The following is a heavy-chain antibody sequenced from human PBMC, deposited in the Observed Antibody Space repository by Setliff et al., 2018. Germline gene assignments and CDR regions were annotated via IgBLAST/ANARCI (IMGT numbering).Heavy chain of an antibody. D-gene: IGHD3-10*01. J-gene: IGHJ5*02. CDR3: ARASYGWGSHYKIKWFDP. V-gene: IGHV4-38-2*01. CDR1: GSSISNDYY. Sequence: SETLSLTCGVSGSSISNDYYWGWIRQPPGRGLEWIGIISHSGSTDYNPSLKSRVTISLDKSRNQFSLHLNSVTASDTAVYYCARASYGWGSHYKIKWFDPWGQGTLVTVS. CDR2: ISHSGST.